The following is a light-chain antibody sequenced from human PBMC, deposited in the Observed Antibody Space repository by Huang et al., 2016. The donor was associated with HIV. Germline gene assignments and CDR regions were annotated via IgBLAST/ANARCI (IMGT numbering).Light chain of an antibody. V-gene: IGKV1-5*01. CDR1: QSISSW. CDR3: QQYNSYPLT. J-gene: IGKJ4*01. Sequence: DIQMTQSPSTLSASVGDRVTITCRASQSISSWLAWYQQNPEKAPKLLIYDASSLESGVPSRFSGSGSGTEFTLTISSLQPDDFATYYCQQYNSYPLTFGGGTKVEIK. CDR2: DAS.